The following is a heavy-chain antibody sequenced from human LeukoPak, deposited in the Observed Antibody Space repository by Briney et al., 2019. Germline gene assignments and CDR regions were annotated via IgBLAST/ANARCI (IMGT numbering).Heavy chain of an antibody. CDR3: ARDLSDTLTGDLSPGGY. D-gene: IGHD7-27*01. Sequence: SETLSLTCTVSGDSISSGNYYWSWIRQPPGKGLEWIGYIYHNGSTYYSPSLKSRVTISVDRSKNQFSLKVTSVTAADTAVYYCARDLSDTLTGDLSPGGYWGQGTLVTVSS. J-gene: IGHJ4*02. CDR1: GDSISSGNYY. CDR2: IYHNGST. V-gene: IGHV4-30-2*01.